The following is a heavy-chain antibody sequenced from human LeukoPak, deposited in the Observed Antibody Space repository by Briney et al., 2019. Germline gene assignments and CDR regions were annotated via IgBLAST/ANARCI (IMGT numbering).Heavy chain of an antibody. Sequence: ASVKVSCKTIGDTFTDYHIHWLRQAPGQGLQWMGWINPNSGGTILAQKFQGRVTMTRDTSIKTAYMDLTSLRSDDTAVYYCARGWGPTGLDYWGQGTLVTVS. CDR3: ARGWGPTGLDY. CDR2: INPNSGGT. J-gene: IGHJ4*02. D-gene: IGHD3-9*01. V-gene: IGHV1-2*02. CDR1: GDTFTDYH.